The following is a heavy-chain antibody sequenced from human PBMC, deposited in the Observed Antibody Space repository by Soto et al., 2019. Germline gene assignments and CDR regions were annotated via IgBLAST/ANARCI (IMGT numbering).Heavy chain of an antibody. CDR2: ISGSGGST. D-gene: IGHD1-7*01. CDR1: GFTFSSYA. V-gene: IGHV3-23*01. Sequence: GGSLRLSCAASGFTFSSYAMSWVRQAPGKGLEWVSAISGSGGSTYYADSVKGRFTISRDNSKNTLYLQMNSLRAEDSAVYYGAKDHGRITGTGDYWGQGTLVTVS. CDR3: AKDHGRITGTGDY. J-gene: IGHJ4*02.